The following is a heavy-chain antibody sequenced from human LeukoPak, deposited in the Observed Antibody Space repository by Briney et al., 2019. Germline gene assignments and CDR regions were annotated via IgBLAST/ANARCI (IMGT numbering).Heavy chain of an antibody. Sequence: TSETLSLTCAVCGGSFSGYYWSWIRQPPGKGLEWIGEINHSGSTNYNPSLESRVTISVDTSKNQFTLKLSSVTAADTAVYYCARGDYYDSSGPPENWGQGTLVTVSS. D-gene: IGHD3-22*01. V-gene: IGHV4-34*01. CDR1: GGSFSGYY. CDR3: ARGDYYDSSGPPEN. CDR2: INHSGST. J-gene: IGHJ4*02.